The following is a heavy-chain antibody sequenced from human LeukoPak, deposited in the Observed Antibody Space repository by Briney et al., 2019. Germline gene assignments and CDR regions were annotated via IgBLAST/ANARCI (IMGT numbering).Heavy chain of an antibody. CDR3: ASMVRGVIYYYYYGMDV. Sequence: GGSLRLSCAASGFSFSSYSMNWVRQAPGKGLEWVAYISSSNYYIYYADSVKGRFTISRDNAKNSLYLQMNSLRAEDTAVYYCASMVRGVIYYYYYGMDVWGQGTTVTVSS. CDR2: ISSSNYYI. D-gene: IGHD3-10*01. J-gene: IGHJ6*02. CDR1: GFSFSSYS. V-gene: IGHV3-21*01.